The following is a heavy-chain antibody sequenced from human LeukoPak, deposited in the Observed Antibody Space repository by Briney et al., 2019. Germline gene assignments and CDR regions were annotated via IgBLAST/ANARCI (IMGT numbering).Heavy chain of an antibody. J-gene: IGHJ3*02. CDR2: ISGSGGST. V-gene: IGHV3-23*01. Sequence: GGSLRLSCAASGFTFSSYAMSWVRQAPGKGLEWVSAISGSGGSTYYADSVKGRFTISRDNAKNTLYLQMNSLRAEDTAVYYCARVAYYYDSSGRYAFDIWGQGTMVTVSS. CDR3: ARVAYYYDSSGRYAFDI. D-gene: IGHD3-22*01. CDR1: GFTFSSYA.